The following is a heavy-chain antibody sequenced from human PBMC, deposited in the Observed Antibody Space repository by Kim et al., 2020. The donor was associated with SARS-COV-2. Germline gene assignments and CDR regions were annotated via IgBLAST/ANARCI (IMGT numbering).Heavy chain of an antibody. V-gene: IGHV3-30*04. CDR1: GFTFRNFA. CDR2: ISYDGRNQ. CDR3: ARDRDNILET. D-gene: IGHD3-3*01. Sequence: GGSLRLSCAASGFTFRNFAIHWVRQAPGKGPEWLADISYDGRNQYYADAVRGRFTISRDDSKNTVFLQIDSLSLEDTGVYFCARDRDNILETWGRGTLVTVSS. J-gene: IGHJ1*01.